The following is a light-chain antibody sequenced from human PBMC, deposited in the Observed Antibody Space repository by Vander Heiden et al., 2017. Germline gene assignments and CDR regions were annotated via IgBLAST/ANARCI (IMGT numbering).Light chain of an antibody. V-gene: IGKV2-28*01. CDR1: QSLLHSNGYNY. CDR2: LGS. J-gene: IGKJ1*01. CDR3: IQALQTLPWT. Sequence: DIVMTQSPLSLPVTPGEPASISCRSSQSLLHSNGYNYLDWYLQKPGQSPQLLIYLGSNRASGVPDRFSGSGSGTDFTLKISRVEAEDVGVYYCIQALQTLPWTFGQGTKVEIK.